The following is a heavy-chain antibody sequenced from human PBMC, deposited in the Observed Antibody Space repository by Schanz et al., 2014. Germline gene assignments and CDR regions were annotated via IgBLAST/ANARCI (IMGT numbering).Heavy chain of an antibody. CDR2: INSRSNFI. V-gene: IGHV3-21*01. D-gene: IGHD3-16*01. Sequence: EVQLVESGGGVVRPGGSLRLSCAASGFGFDDYAMSWVRQAPGKGLEWVSTINSRSNFIYYADSVKGRFTISRDNAKNSQQQQISSRRDDETAEYYWTDAVPGICAYSCDIWGQGTMVAVSS. CDR1: GFGFDDYA. CDR3: TDAVPGICAYSCDI. J-gene: IGHJ3*02.